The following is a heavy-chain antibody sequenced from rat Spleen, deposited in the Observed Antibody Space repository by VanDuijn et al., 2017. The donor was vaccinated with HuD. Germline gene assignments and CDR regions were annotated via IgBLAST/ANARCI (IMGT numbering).Heavy chain of an antibody. CDR2: ISYDGSST. J-gene: IGHJ4*01. CDR1: GFTFSDYY. CDR3: ARAYGGYYYVMDA. V-gene: IGHV5-29*01. D-gene: IGHD1-11*01. Sequence: EVQLVESDGGLVQPGRSLKLSCAASGFTFSDYYMAWVRQAPTKGLEWVATISYDGSSTYYRDSVKGRFTISRDNAKSTLYLQMDSLRSEDTATYYCARAYGGYYYVMDAWGQGASVTVSS.